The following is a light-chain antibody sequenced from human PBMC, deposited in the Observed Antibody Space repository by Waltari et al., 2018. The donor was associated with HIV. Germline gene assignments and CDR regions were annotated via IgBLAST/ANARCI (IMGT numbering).Light chain of an antibody. CDR1: QHITSH. CDR3: QQTFSAPFT. J-gene: IGKJ3*01. V-gene: IGKV1-39*01. CDR2: AAS. Sequence: IQMTQSPSTLSASVGDRVTLTCRASQHITSHLNWFQQRPGKAPRLLMYAASSLQSGVPSRFSGSASGTDFTLTISSLQPEDFATYYCQQTFSAPFTFGPGTKVDIK.